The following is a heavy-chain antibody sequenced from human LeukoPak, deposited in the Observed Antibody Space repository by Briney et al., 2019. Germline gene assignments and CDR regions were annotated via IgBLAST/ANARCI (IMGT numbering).Heavy chain of an antibody. V-gene: IGHV3-21*01. CDR3: AKDPRRYSRTGGYFDY. CDR2: INSSSGYI. D-gene: IGHD6-13*01. Sequence: GGSLRLSCAASGFTFSSYNMNWVRQAPGKGLEWVSSINSSSGYIYYADSVMGRFTISRDNAKNSLYLQMNSLRAEDTAVYYCAKDPRRYSRTGGYFDYWGQGTLVTVSS. J-gene: IGHJ4*02. CDR1: GFTFSSYN.